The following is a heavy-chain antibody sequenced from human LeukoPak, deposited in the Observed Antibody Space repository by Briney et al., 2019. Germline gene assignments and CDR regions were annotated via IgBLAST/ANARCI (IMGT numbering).Heavy chain of an antibody. Sequence: GASVKASCKASGYTFTSYGINWVRQAPGQGLEWMGWINTNNVNRNYAQKLQGRVTMTTDTSTNTAYMELMRLTSDDTAVYYCARAGQLDYWGQGTLVTVSS. J-gene: IGHJ4*02. CDR2: INTNNVNR. CDR1: GYTFTSYG. D-gene: IGHD1-1*01. CDR3: ARAGQLDY. V-gene: IGHV1-18*01.